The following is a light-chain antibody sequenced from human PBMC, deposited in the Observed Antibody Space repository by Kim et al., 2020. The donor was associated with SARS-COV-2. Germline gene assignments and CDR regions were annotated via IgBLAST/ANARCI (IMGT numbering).Light chain of an antibody. J-gene: IGLJ2*01. CDR1: NRNVGSYNL. CDR3: CSYAGAGTNSLI. CDR2: EVA. Sequence: QSALTQPASVSGSPGQSITISCTGTNRNVGSYNLVSWYQQHPGKAPKLIIYEVAKWPSGVSSRFSGSKSGNTASLTISGLQAEDEADYYCCSYAGAGTNSLIFGGGTQLTVL. V-gene: IGLV2-23*02.